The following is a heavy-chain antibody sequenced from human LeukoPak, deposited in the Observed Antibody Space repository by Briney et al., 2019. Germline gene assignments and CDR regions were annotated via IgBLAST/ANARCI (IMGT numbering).Heavy chain of an antibody. Sequence: PSETLSLTCAVYGGSFSGYYWSWSRQPPGKGLEWIGEIYHGGRTNYNPSLQSRVTISVDTSNKQFSLKLSSVTAAATAGYYCARHGNCSRNSYYFFDWGKGTTVTVSS. V-gene: IGHV4-34*03. D-gene: IGHD2-2*01. J-gene: IGHJ6*04. CDR2: IYHGGRT. CDR3: ARHGNCSRNSYYFFD. CDR1: GGSFSGYY.